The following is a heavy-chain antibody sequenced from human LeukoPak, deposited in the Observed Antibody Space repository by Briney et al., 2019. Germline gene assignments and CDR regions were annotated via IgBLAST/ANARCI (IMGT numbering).Heavy chain of an antibody. CDR3: AKDLRILSSP. J-gene: IGHJ5*02. CDR2: ISGSGGST. CDR1: GFTFSSYG. D-gene: IGHD2-15*01. Sequence: GGTLRLSCAASGFTFSSYGMSWVRQAPGKGLEWVSAISGSGGSTYYADSVKGRFTISRDNSKNTLYLQMNSLRAEDTAVYYCAKDLRILSSPWGRGTLVTVSS. V-gene: IGHV3-23*01.